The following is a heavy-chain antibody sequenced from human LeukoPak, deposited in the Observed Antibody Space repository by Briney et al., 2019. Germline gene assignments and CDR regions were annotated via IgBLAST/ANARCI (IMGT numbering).Heavy chain of an antibody. D-gene: IGHD2-2*02. V-gene: IGHV4-34*01. CDR2: INHSGST. J-gene: IGHJ6*03. Sequence: SETLSLTCAVYGGSFSGYYWSWIRQPPGKGLEWIGEINHSGSTNYNPSLKSRVTISVGTSKNQFSLKLGSVTAADTAVYYCARGRSRYCSSTSCYTEDYYYYYMDVWGKGTTVTVSS. CDR3: ARGRSRYCSSTSCYTEDYYYYYMDV. CDR1: GGSFSGYY.